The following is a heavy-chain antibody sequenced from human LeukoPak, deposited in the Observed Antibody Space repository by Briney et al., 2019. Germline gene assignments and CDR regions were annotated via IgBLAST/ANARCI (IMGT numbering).Heavy chain of an antibody. CDR3: ARYRGYSYGPLDY. CDR1: GYTFTGYY. CDR2: INPNSGGT. V-gene: IGHV1-2*02. Sequence: ASVKVSCKASGYTFTGYYMYWVRQAPGQGLEWMGWINPNSGGTNYAQKFQGRVTMTRDTSISTAYMELSRLRSDDTAVYYCARYRGYSYGPLDYWGQGTLVTVSS. D-gene: IGHD5-18*01. J-gene: IGHJ4*02.